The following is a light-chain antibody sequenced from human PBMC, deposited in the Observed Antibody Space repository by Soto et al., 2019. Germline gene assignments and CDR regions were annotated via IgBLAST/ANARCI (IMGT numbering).Light chain of an antibody. CDR2: DAS. J-gene: IGKJ2*01. CDR1: RSISSD. V-gene: IGKV3-15*01. Sequence: EIVMTQSPPTLSVSPGERATLSCRASRSISSDLAWYQQKPGQAPRLLIYDASTRATGIPTRFSGSGAGTEFTLTISSLQSEDSAVYYCQQYNNWPPYTFGQGTKLEI. CDR3: QQYNNWPPYT.